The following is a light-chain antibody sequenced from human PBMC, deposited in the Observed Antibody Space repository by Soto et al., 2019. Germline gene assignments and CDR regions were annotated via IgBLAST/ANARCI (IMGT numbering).Light chain of an antibody. Sequence: DIQMTQSPSTLSASVGDRFTITCRASQSISSWLAWYQQKPGKAPKLLIYDASSLEGGVPPKFSGSGSGTEFTLTISNLQPDDFATYYCQQYSSYWTFGQGTKVDIK. CDR3: QQYSSYWT. CDR2: DAS. J-gene: IGKJ1*01. V-gene: IGKV1-5*01. CDR1: QSISSW.